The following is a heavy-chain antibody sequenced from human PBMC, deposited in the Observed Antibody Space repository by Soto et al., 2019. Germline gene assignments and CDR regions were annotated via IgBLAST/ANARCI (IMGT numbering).Heavy chain of an antibody. Sequence: QVQLVQSGAEVKKPGSSVKVSCKASVGTFSRYTITWVRQAPGQGREWMGGITPMFGTPNYAQKFQGRVTITADESTSTAYMELSSLRSEDTAMYYCARDGTRYDSSAYYYLYWGQGTLVTVAS. V-gene: IGHV1-69*01. D-gene: IGHD3-22*01. CDR2: ITPMFGTP. CDR3: ARDGTRYDSSAYYYLY. CDR1: VGTFSRYT. J-gene: IGHJ4*02.